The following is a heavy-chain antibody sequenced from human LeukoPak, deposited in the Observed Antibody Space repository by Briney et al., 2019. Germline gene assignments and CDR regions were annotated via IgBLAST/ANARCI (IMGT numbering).Heavy chain of an antibody. V-gene: IGHV4-34*01. D-gene: IGHD3-22*01. CDR2: INHSGST. CDR1: GGSFSGYY. CDR3: ARFPRSRYDTHAFDI. J-gene: IGHJ3*02. Sequence: PSETLSLTCAVYGGSFSGYYWSWIRQPPGKGLEWIGEINHSGSTNYNPSLKSRVTISVDTSKNQFSLKLSSVTAADTAVYYCARFPRSRYDTHAFDIWGQGTMVTVSS.